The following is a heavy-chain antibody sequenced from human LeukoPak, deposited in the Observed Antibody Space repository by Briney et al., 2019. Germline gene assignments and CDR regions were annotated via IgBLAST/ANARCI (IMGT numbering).Heavy chain of an antibody. CDR2: ISYDGSNK. CDR3: AREVDADYYDSSGPGY. J-gene: IGHJ4*02. Sequence: GGSLRLSCAASGFTFSSYAMHWVRQAPGKGLEWVAVISYDGSNKYYADSVKGRFTISRDNSKNTLYLQMNSLRAEDTAVYYCAREVDADYYDSSGPGYWGQGTLVTVSS. V-gene: IGHV3-30-3*01. D-gene: IGHD3-22*01. CDR1: GFTFSSYA.